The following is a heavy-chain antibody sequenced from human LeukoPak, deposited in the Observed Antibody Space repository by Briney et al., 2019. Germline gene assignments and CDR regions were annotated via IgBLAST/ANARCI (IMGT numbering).Heavy chain of an antibody. J-gene: IGHJ4*02. CDR2: INTHTGDP. D-gene: IGHD3-22*01. Sequence: ASVKVSCKASGYRFNAYAMNWVRQAPGQGLEWMGWINTHTGDPTYAQGFIGRFAFSVDPSVSTAYLQISSLKAEDTAVYYCARDLDPQYDYDSSGYYPRGFDYWGRGTLVTVSS. CDR3: ARDLDPQYDYDSSGYYPRGFDY. V-gene: IGHV7-4-1*02. CDR1: GYRFNAYA.